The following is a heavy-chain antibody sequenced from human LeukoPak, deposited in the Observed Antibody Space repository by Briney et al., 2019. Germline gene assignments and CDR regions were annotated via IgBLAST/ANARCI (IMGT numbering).Heavy chain of an antibody. CDR2: IIPILGIA. V-gene: IGHV1-69*04. J-gene: IGHJ4*02. CDR1: GGTFSSYA. Sequence: ASVKVSCKASGGTFSSYAISWVRQAPGQGLEWMGRIIPILGIANYAQKFQGRVTITADKSTSTAYMELSSLRSEDTAVYYCARDLYYYDSSGYHYSPLDYWGQGTLVTVSS. CDR3: ARDLYYYDSSGYHYSPLDY. D-gene: IGHD3-22*01.